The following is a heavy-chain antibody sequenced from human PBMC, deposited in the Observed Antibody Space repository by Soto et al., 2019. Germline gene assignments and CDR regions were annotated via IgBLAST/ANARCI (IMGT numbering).Heavy chain of an antibody. CDR1: GFTFNNYG. Sequence: QVQLVESGGGVVQPGRSLRLSCAASGFTFNNYGMHWVRQAPGKGLVWETVISYDGSHKYYADSVKGRFTISRDNSKNTLYLQMNSLRDEDTAVYYCAKRRGDHSNYSWGIDVWGQGTTVTVSS. V-gene: IGHV3-30*18. J-gene: IGHJ6*02. CDR2: ISYDGSHK. CDR3: AKRRGDHSNYSWGIDV. D-gene: IGHD4-4*01.